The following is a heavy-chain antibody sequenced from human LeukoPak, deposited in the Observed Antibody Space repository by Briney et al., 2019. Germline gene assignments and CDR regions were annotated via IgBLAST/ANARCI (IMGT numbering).Heavy chain of an antibody. V-gene: IGHV3-23*01. CDR2: ISGSGGST. CDR3: AKDKGKNSLDY. CDR1: GFTFSSYA. D-gene: IGHD4-23*01. Sequence: GGSLRLSCAASGFTFSSYAMSWVRQAPGKGLEWVSGISGSGGSTYYADSVKGRFTVSRDNSRNTVYLQMNNLRAEDTAVYYCAKDKGKNSLDYWGQGTLVTVSS. J-gene: IGHJ4*02.